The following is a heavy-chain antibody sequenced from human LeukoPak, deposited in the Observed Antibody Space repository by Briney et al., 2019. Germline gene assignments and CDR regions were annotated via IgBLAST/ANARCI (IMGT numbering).Heavy chain of an antibody. J-gene: IGHJ4*02. CDR3: AREAPGIQLWVDY. Sequence: GGSLRLSCAASGFTFSDYYMGWIRQAPGKGLEWVSYISSSGSTIYYADSVKGRFTISRDNAKNSLYLQMNSLRAEDTAVYYCAREAPGIQLWVDYWGQGTLVTVSS. CDR2: ISSSGSTI. V-gene: IGHV3-11*04. CDR1: GFTFSDYY. D-gene: IGHD5-18*01.